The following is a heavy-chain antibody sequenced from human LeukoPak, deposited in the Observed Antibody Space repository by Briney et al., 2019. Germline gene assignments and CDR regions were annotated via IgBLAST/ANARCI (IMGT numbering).Heavy chain of an antibody. V-gene: IGHV3-74*01. J-gene: IGHJ4*02. CDR1: GSAFSSHW. D-gene: IGHD6-13*01. CDR2: IKSDGTFT. CDR3: AKDRVVATGIGEFDY. Sequence: PGGSLRLSCTVSGSAFSSHWMRWVRQAPGKGLVWVSHIKSDGTFTNYADSVRGRFTISRDSSRNTLYLHMNSLRAEDTAVYYCAKDRVVATGIGEFDYWGQGTLVTVSS.